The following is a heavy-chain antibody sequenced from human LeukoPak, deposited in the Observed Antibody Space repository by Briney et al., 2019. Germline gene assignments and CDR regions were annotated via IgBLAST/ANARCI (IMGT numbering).Heavy chain of an antibody. CDR2: IKQDVSEK. V-gene: IGHV3-7*01. D-gene: IGHD3-3*01. CDR1: GFTFSSYG. J-gene: IGHJ4*02. Sequence: GGSLRLSCAASGFTFSSYGMHWVRQAPGKGLEWVANIKQDVSEKYYVDSVKGRFTISRDNAKNSLYLQMNSLRAEDTAVYYCARDGEVITIFGVVIGVDYWGQGTLVTVSS. CDR3: ARDGEVITIFGVVIGVDY.